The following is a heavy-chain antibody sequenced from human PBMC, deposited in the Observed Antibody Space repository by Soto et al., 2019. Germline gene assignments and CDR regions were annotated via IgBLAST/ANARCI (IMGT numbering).Heavy chain of an antibody. CDR2: IYHSGST. V-gene: IGHV4-30-2*01. D-gene: IGHD2-8*01. CDR1: GGSISSGGYS. J-gene: IGHJ4*02. Sequence: QLQLQESGSGLVKPSQTLSLTCAVSGGSISSGGYSWSWIRQPPGKGMEWIGYIYHSGSTYYNPSLKSRVTLSVDRSKNQFSLKLSSVTAAATAVYYCARGPPNTYWGQGTLVTVSS. CDR3: ARGPPNTY.